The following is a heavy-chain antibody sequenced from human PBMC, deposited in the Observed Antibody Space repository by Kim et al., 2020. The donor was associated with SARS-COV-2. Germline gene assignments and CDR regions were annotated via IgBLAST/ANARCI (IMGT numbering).Heavy chain of an antibody. CDR2: IYYSGST. CDR1: GGSISSGGYY. J-gene: IGHJ5*02. Sequence: SETLSLTCPVSGGSISSGGYYWSWIRQHPGKGLEWIGYIYYSGSTYYNPSLKSRVTISVDTSKNQFSLKLSSVTAADTAVYYCARARAIFGVVMGWFDPWGQGTLVTVSP. D-gene: IGHD3-3*01. V-gene: IGHV4-31*03. CDR3: ARARAIFGVVMGWFDP.